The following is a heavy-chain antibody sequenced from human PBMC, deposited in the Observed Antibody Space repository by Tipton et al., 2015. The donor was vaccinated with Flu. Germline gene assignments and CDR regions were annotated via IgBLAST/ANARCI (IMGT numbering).Heavy chain of an antibody. CDR2: IIPMLSIT. D-gene: IGHD2-2*02. Sequence: QSGAEVKKPGSSVKVSCKASGGTFSTYTINWVRQAPGQGLEWMGRIIPMLSITNYAQNFQGRVTITADKSTSTAYMELSSLRSEDTAMYYCARGGYCSSTTCYKPLDYWRQGTLVTVSS. J-gene: IGHJ4*02. CDR1: GGTFSTYT. V-gene: IGHV1-69*04. CDR3: ARGGYCSSTTCYKPLDY.